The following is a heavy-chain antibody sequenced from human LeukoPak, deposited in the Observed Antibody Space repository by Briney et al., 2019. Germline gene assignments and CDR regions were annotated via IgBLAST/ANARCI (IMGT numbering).Heavy chain of an antibody. CDR1: GYTFTSYG. V-gene: IGHV1-18*01. CDR3: AKDGAYYDSSGYWDFDY. CDR2: ISAYNGNT. Sequence: GASVKVSCKASGYTFTSYGISWVRQAPGQGLEWMGWISAYNGNTNYAQKLQGRVTMTTDTSTSTAYMELRSLRSDDTAVYYCAKDGAYYDSSGYWDFDYWGQGTLVTVSS. D-gene: IGHD3-22*01. J-gene: IGHJ4*02.